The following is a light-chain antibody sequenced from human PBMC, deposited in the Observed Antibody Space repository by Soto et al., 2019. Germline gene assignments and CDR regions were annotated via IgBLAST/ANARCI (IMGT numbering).Light chain of an antibody. CDR3: LQHNEFWWT. J-gene: IGKJ1*01. CDR2: AAS. Sequence: DIQMSQSPSYLSASVGDRVTITCRASQGIGDALGWYQQKPGKAPKRLIYAASTLQSGVPSRFSGSGSGTEFTLTISSLQPDDFATYYCLQHNEFWWTFGQGTKVEIK. CDR1: QGIGDA. V-gene: IGKV1-17*01.